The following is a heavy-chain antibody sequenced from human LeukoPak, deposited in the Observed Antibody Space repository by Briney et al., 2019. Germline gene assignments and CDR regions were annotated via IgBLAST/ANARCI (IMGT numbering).Heavy chain of an antibody. CDR2: IRYDGSNK. D-gene: IGHD2-15*01. CDR1: GFTFSSYG. J-gene: IGHJ4*02. V-gene: IGHV3-30*02. CDR3: AKDVSRGSCYDY. Sequence: PGGSLRLSCAASGFTFSSYGMHWVRQAPGKGLEWVAFIRYDGSNKYYADSVKGRFIISRDNSKNTLYLQMNSLRAEDTAVYYCAKDVSRGSCYDYWGQGTLVTVSS.